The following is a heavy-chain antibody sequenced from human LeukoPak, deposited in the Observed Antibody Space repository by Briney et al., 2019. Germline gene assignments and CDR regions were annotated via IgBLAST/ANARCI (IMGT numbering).Heavy chain of an antibody. CDR3: ARDPDSSSWGYAFDI. CDR2: IYHSGST. V-gene: IGHV4-38-2*02. Sequence: PSETLSLTCAVSGYSISSGYYWGWIRQPPGKGLEWIGSIYHSGSTYYNPSLKSRVTISVDTSKNQFSLKLSSVTAADTAVYYCARDPDSSSWGYAFDIWGQGTMVTVSS. CDR1: GYSISSGYY. D-gene: IGHD6-13*01. J-gene: IGHJ3*02.